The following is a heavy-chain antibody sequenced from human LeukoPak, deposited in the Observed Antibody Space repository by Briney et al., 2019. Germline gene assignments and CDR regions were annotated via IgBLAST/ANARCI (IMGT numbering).Heavy chain of an antibody. CDR3: ARDTGSGSRAKVYYYYYYGMDV. CDR1: GYTFTGYY. J-gene: IGHJ6*02. V-gene: IGHV1-2*02. CDR2: INPNSGGT. Sequence: ASVKVSCKASGYTFTGYYMHWVRQAPGQGLEWMGWINPNSGGTNYAQKFQGRVTMTRDTSISTAYMELSRLRSDDTAVYYCARDTGSGSRAKVYYYYYYGMDVWGQGTTVTVSS. D-gene: IGHD3-10*01.